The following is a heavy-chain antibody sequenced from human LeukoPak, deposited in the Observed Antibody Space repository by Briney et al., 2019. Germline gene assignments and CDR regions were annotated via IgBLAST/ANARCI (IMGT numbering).Heavy chain of an antibody. J-gene: IGHJ4*02. Sequence: SETLSLTCTVSGGSISSYYWSWIRQPPGKGLEWIGYIYYSGSTNYNPSLKSRVTISVDTSKNQFSLKLSSVTAADTAVYYCARYDGYTYYFDYWGQGTLVTVSS. V-gene: IGHV4-59*01. CDR1: GGSISSYY. D-gene: IGHD5-24*01. CDR3: ARYDGYTYYFDY. CDR2: IYYSGST.